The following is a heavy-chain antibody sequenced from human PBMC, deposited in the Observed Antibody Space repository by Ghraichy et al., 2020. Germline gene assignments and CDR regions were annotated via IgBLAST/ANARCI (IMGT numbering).Heavy chain of an antibody. Sequence: GGSLRLSCAASGFTVSSNYMSWVRQAPGKGLEWVSVIYSGGSTDYADSVKGRFTISRDNSKNTLYLQMNSLRAEDTAVYYCARLPGRRPDGYYYGMDVWGQGTTVTVSS. CDR3: ARLPGRRPDGYYYGMDV. CDR1: GFTVSSNY. V-gene: IGHV3-53*01. D-gene: IGHD1-14*01. CDR2: IYSGGST. J-gene: IGHJ6*02.